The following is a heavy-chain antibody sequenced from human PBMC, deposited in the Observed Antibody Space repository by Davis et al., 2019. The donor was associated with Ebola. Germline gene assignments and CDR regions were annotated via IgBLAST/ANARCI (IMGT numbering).Heavy chain of an antibody. CDR2: ISGSGGST. CDR1: VITFSSYA. J-gene: IGHJ4*02. V-gene: IGHV3-23*01. CDR3: ARDRVLVFDY. Sequence: GGSLRLSCTDSVITFSSYAMTWVRQAPGKGLEWVSAISGSGGSTYYADSVKGRFTISRDNSKKTLYLQMNSLRAEDTAVYYCARDRVLVFDYWGQGTLVTVSS. D-gene: IGHD2-8*02.